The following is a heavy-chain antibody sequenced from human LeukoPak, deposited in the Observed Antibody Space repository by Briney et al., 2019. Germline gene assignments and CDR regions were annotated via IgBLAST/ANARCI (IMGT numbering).Heavy chain of an antibody. Sequence: PGRSLRLSCAASGFTFDDYAMHWVRQAPGKGLGWVSGISWKSGSIGYADSVKGRFTISRDNAKNSLYLQMNSLRAEDTALYYCAKGRGYSGYDGMDVWGQGTTVTVSS. CDR2: ISWKSGSI. CDR1: GFTFDDYA. V-gene: IGHV3-9*01. CDR3: AKGRGYSGYDGMDV. J-gene: IGHJ6*02. D-gene: IGHD5-12*01.